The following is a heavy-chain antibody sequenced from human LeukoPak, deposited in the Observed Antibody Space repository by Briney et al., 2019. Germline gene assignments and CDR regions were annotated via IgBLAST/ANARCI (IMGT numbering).Heavy chain of an antibody. CDR3: ARDFGYSSSYYFDY. V-gene: IGHV1-18*01. CDR2: ISAYNGNT. Sequence: ASVKVSCKASGYTFTSYGISWARQAPGQGLEWMGWISAYNGNTNYAQKLQGRVTMTTDTSTSTAYMELRSLRSDDTAVYYCARDFGYSSSYYFDYWGQGTLVTVSS. J-gene: IGHJ4*02. D-gene: IGHD5-18*01. CDR1: GYTFTSYG.